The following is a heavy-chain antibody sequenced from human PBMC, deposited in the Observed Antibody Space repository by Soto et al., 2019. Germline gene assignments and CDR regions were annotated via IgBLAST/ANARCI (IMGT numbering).Heavy chain of an antibody. Sequence: QVQLVQSGAEVKKPGASVKVSCKASGYTFTGYYMHWMRQAPAQGLEWMGWINPNSGGTNYAQKFKGRVTMTRDTSIRTAYMELSRLRSDDTAVYYCARVGSIAARPLGDWGQGTLVTVYS. CDR2: INPNSGGT. J-gene: IGHJ4*02. CDR3: ARVGSIAARPLGD. V-gene: IGHV1-2*02. D-gene: IGHD6-6*01. CDR1: GYTFTGYY.